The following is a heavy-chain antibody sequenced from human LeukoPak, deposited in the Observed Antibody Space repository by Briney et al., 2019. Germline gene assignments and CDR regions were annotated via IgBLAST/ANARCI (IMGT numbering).Heavy chain of an antibody. V-gene: IGHV3-49*04. D-gene: IGHD3-22*01. CDR2: IRSKEYGGTA. Sequence: GRSLRLSCTVRGFTFGDYAVSWVRQAPGKGLEWVGFIRSKEYGGTAEYATSVKGRFTLSRDDANNIAYLQMNSLKTEDTAVYYCAKDRGGIVDDYWGQGTLVTVSS. CDR1: GFTFGDYA. CDR3: AKDRGGIVDDY. J-gene: IGHJ4*02.